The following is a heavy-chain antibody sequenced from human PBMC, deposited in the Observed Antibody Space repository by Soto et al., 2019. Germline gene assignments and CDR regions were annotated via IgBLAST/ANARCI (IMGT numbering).Heavy chain of an antibody. V-gene: IGHV1-69*13. Sequence: ASGKVSCKASRDTFSKYAINWLRQAPGQGLEWMGWIIPIFGSRKYAEKFQGRVTITADESTSTAYMDLRSLRFEDTAVYYCARGETYLGVWGQGTTVTVSS. CDR3: ARGETYLGV. CDR1: RDTFSKYA. D-gene: IGHD3-16*01. CDR2: IIPIFGSR. J-gene: IGHJ6*02.